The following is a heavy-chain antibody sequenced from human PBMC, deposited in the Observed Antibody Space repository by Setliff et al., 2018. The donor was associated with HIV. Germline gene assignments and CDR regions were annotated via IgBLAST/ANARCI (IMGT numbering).Heavy chain of an antibody. Sequence: SETLSLTCSVSGGSISSDYYNWGWIRQPPGKGLEWIGTLHHSGTTYYNPSLMSRVTISVDTSKNQFSLKLSSVTAADTAVYYCARPRLWRDAFDIWGQGAMVTVSS. J-gene: IGHJ3*02. CDR1: GGSISSDYYN. CDR2: LHHSGTT. D-gene: IGHD1-1*01. CDR3: ARPRLWRDAFDI. V-gene: IGHV4-39*01.